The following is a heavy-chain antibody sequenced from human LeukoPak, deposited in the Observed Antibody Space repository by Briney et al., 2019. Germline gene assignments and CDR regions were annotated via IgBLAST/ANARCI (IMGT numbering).Heavy chain of an antibody. CDR2: ISSSGSTI. CDR3: ARDGYGGNSDY. J-gene: IGHJ4*02. V-gene: IGHV3-48*03. D-gene: IGHD4-23*01. CDR1: GFTFSSYE. Sequence: PGGSLRLSCAASGFTFSSYEMNWVRQAPGKGLEWVSYISSSGSTIYYADSVKGRFTISRDNAKNSLYLQMNSLRAEDTAVYYCARDGYGGNSDYWGQGTLVTVSS.